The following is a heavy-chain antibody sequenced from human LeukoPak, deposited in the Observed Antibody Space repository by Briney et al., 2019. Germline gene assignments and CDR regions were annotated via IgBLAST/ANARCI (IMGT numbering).Heavy chain of an antibody. CDR1: GFTFSSNW. Sequence: PGGSLRLSCAASGFTFSSNWMHWVRQAPGKGLVWVSRIKSDGSSTSYADSVKGRFTISRDNAKNTLYLQMNSLRAEDTAVYYCAKAAVVQCFDYWGQGTLVTVSS. D-gene: IGHD1-1*01. CDR3: AKAAVVQCFDY. CDR2: IKSDGSST. V-gene: IGHV3-74*01. J-gene: IGHJ4*02.